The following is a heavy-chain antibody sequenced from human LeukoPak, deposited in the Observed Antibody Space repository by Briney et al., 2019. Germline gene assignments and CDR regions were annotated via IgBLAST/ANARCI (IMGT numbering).Heavy chain of an antibody. CDR3: ARVIAARPHYYYYMDV. V-gene: IGHV3-11*04. J-gene: IGHJ6*03. D-gene: IGHD6-6*01. CDR2: ISNSGRTI. CDR1: GFTFSDYY. Sequence: PSGSLRLSCAASGFTFSDYYMSWIRQAPGKGLEWVSYISNSGRTIYYADSVKGRFTISRDNAKNSLYLQMNSLRAEDTAVYYCARVIAARPHYYYYMDVWGKGTTVRVFS.